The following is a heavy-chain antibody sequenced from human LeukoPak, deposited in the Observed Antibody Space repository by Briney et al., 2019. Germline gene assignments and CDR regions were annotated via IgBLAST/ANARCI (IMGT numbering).Heavy chain of an antibody. D-gene: IGHD2-2*01. J-gene: IGHJ4*02. Sequence: PGGSLRLSCAASGFTFSSFAMSWVRQAPGKGLEWVSAISGSGDSTYYADSVEGRFSISRDNSKNTLYLQLNSLRAEDTAIYYCAKEKAGYCSSTSCFDGYDYWGQGTLVTVSS. CDR2: ISGSGDST. CDR1: GFTFSSFA. CDR3: AKEKAGYCSSTSCFDGYDY. V-gene: IGHV3-23*01.